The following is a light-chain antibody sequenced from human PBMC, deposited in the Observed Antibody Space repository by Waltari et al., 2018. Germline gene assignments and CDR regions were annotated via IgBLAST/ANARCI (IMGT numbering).Light chain of an antibody. CDR1: QSVAKNY. V-gene: IGKV3-20*01. J-gene: IGKJ5*01. CDR2: DAS. CDR3: QQYATSPIT. Sequence: EIVLTQSPGTLSLSPGERATLSCRASQSVAKNYLAWYHQKPGQAPRLLIYDASSRATGIPDRVSGSGSGTDFTLTISRLEPEDFAVYYCQQYATSPITFGLGTRLEIK.